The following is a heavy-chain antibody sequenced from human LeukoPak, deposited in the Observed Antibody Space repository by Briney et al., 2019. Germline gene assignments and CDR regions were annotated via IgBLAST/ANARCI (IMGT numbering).Heavy chain of an antibody. Sequence: GGSLRLSCAAFGFTFTSYWMHWVRQAPGKGLVWVSRVNSDGSSTTYADSVKGRFTISRDNAKNTLYLQMNSLRAEDTAVYYCARGRYYGMDVWGQGTTVTVSS. CDR3: ARGRYYGMDV. V-gene: IGHV3-74*01. CDR2: VNSDGSST. J-gene: IGHJ6*02. CDR1: GFTFTSYW.